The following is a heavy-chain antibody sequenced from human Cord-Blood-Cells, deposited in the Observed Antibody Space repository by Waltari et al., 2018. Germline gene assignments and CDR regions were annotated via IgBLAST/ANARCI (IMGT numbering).Heavy chain of an antibody. D-gene: IGHD1-26*01. CDR3: AKDGRIVGATMDY. V-gene: IGHV3-23*01. CDR2: ISGSGGST. Sequence: EVQLLESGGGLVQPGGSLRLSCAASGFTFSSYAMSWVRQAPGKGLEWVSAISGSGGSTYYAESVKGRFTISRDNSKNTLYLQMNSLRAEDTAVYYCAKDGRIVGATMDYWGQGTLVTVSS. J-gene: IGHJ4*02. CDR1: GFTFSSYA.